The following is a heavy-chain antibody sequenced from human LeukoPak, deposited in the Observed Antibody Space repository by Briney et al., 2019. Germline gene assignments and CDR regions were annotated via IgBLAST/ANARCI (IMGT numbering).Heavy chain of an antibody. CDR3: ARDRDSSSWFDAFDI. D-gene: IGHD6-13*01. CDR1: GYTFTSSTH. J-gene: IGHJ3*02. Sequence: ASVKVSCKASGYTFTSSTHFGWVRQAPGQGLEWMGWINPNSGGTNYAQKFQGRVTMTRDTSISTAYMELSRLRSDDTAVYYCARDRDSSSWFDAFDIWGQGTMVTVSS. V-gene: IGHV1-2*02. CDR2: INPNSGGT.